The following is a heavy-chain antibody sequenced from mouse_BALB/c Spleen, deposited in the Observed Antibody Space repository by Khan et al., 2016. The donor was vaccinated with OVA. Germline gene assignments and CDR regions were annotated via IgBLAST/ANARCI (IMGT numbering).Heavy chain of an antibody. V-gene: IGHV1-77*01. J-gene: IGHJ3*01. Sequence: LEESGAELARPGTSVKLSCKASGYTFTDYNINWVKQRTGQGLEWIGEIYPGSGNTYYSEKFKGKATLTADKSSSTAYMQLSSLTSEDSAVYFGAREWGAWFPYWGQGTLVTVSA. CDR2: IYPGSGNT. CDR1: GYTFTDYN. CDR3: AREWGAWFPY.